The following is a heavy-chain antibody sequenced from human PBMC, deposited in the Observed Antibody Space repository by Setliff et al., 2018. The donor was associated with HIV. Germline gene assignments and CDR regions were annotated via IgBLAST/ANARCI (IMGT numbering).Heavy chain of an antibody. J-gene: IGHJ4*02. V-gene: IGHV4-34*01. D-gene: IGHD1-26*01. CDR1: GGSFSGYY. CDR2: IYQNGNT. Sequence: PSETLSLTCAVYGGSFSGYYWSWIRQPPGKGLEWVGTIYQNGNTYYSPPLESRVSVSMDMSRNQFSLKLSSVTAADTAVYYCARGPNGGGWSVVGAKDYWGQGTLVTVSS. CDR3: ARGPNGGGWSVVGAKDY.